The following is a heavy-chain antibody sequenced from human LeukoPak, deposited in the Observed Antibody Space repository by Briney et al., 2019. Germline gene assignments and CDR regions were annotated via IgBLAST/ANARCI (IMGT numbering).Heavy chain of an antibody. J-gene: IGHJ4*02. Sequence: ASVKVSCKASGYTFTSYYMHWVRQAPGQGHEWMGIINPSGGSTSYAQKFQGRVTMTRDTSTSTVYMELSSLRSEDTAVYYCAREQQLVKTFHYWGQGTLVTVSS. CDR3: AREQQLVKTFHY. CDR2: INPSGGST. D-gene: IGHD6-13*01. CDR1: GYTFTSYY. V-gene: IGHV1-46*03.